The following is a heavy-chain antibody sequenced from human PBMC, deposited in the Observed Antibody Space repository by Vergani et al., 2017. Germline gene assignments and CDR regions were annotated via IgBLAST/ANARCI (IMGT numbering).Heavy chain of an antibody. J-gene: IGHJ6*03. CDR2: IKEDGSEK. D-gene: IGHD3-16*02. V-gene: IGHV3-7*01. Sequence: EVQLVESGGGLVQPGGSLRLSCAASGFTFSKYWMTWVRQAPGKGLEWVANIKEDGSEKYYVDSVKGRFTISRDNAKNSLYLQMNSLRAEDTAVYYCASRTQMDSKGTRYYTDVWGKGTTVTVSS. CDR1: GFTFSKYW. CDR3: ASRTQMDSKGTRYYTDV.